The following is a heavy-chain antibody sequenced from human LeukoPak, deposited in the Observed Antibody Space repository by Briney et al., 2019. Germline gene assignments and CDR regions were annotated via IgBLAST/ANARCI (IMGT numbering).Heavy chain of an antibody. CDR3: ARHPFFNPFDY. CDR1: GGSISSYY. D-gene: IGHD1-14*01. CDR2: IYNSGST. V-gene: IGHV4-59*08. Sequence: SETLSLTCTVSGGSISSYYWSWIRQPPGKGLEWIGYIYNSGSTNYNPSLKSRVTISMDTSKNQFSLKLSSVTATDTAVYYCARHPFFNPFDYWGLGTLATVSS. J-gene: IGHJ4*02.